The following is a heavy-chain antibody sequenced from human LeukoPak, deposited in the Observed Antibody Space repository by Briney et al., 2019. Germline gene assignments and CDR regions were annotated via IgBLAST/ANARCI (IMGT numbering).Heavy chain of an antibody. CDR2: ISGSGGST. J-gene: IGHJ1*01. V-gene: IGHV3-23*01. Sequence: GGSLRLSCAASGFTFSSYEMNWVRQAPGKGLEWVSAISGSGGSTYYADSVKGRFTISRDNSKNTLYLQMNSLRAEDTAVYYCVGREQWLGYAEYFQHWGQGTLVTVSS. CDR3: VGREQWLGYAEYFQH. D-gene: IGHD6-19*01. CDR1: GFTFSSYE.